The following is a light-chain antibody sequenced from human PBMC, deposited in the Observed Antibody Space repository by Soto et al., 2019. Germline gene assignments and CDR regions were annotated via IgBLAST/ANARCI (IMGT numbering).Light chain of an antibody. CDR3: LLSDSGAMDV. J-gene: IGLJ1*01. CDR1: TGAVTSGHY. CDR2: DTS. V-gene: IGLV7-46*01. Sequence: QALVTQEPSLTVSPGGTVTLTCGSSTGAVTSGHYPYWFQQKPGQAPRTLIYDTSNKHSWTPARFSGSLLGGKAALTLSGAQPEDEAEYYCLLSDSGAMDVVGNGTKVTV.